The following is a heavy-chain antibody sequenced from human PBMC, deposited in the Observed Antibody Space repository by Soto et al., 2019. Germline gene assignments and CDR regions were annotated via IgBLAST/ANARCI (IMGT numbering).Heavy chain of an antibody. CDR2: IDPSDSYT. CDR1: GYSFTSYW. D-gene: IGHD3-16*01. Sequence: GESLKISCKGSGYSFTSYWISWVRQMPGKGLEWMGRIDPSDSYTNYSPSFQGHVTISADKSISTAYLQWSSLKASDTAMYNCARHMIEGEQPVYFDYWGQGTLVTVSS. V-gene: IGHV5-10-1*01. CDR3: ARHMIEGEQPVYFDY. J-gene: IGHJ4*02.